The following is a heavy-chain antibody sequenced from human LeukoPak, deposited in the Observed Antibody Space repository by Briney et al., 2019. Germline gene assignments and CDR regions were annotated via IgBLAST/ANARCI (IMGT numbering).Heavy chain of an antibody. J-gene: IGHJ3*02. D-gene: IGHD4-17*01. CDR2: IKQDGSEK. CDR3: ARDPRTVLDAFDI. V-gene: IGHV3-7*01. CDR1: GFTFSRYW. Sequence: GGSLRLSCATSGFTFSRYWMSWVRQAPGKGLEWVANIKQDGSEKYYVDSVKGRFTISRDNAKNSLYLRMNSLRAEDTAVYYCARDPRTVLDAFDIWGQGTMVTVSS.